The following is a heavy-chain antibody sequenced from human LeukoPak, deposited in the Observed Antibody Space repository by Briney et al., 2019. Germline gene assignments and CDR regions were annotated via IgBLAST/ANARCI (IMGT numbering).Heavy chain of an antibody. CDR3: AKDSIAARLVYYYYYMDV. Sequence: GGSLRLSCAASGFIVSSNYMNWVRQAPGKGLEWVSVIYSGGHTYYTDSVKGRFTISRDNSNNTLYLHMNSLRAEDTAVYYCAKDSIAARLVYYYYYMDVWGKGTTVTVSS. CDR2: IYSGGHT. D-gene: IGHD6-6*01. CDR1: GFIVSSNY. J-gene: IGHJ6*03. V-gene: IGHV3-53*01.